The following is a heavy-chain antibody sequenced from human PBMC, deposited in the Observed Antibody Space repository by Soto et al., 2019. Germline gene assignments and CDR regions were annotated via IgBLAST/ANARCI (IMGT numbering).Heavy chain of an antibody. CDR1: GFTFSSYV. J-gene: IGHJ4*02. CDR3: ARDDEGGSECDLGY. Sequence: GGSLRLSCAASGFTFSSYVMHWVRQTPGKGLEWVAFISHDGNNKYYADSVKGRFTISRDNSENTLYLQMDSLRAEDTAVYYCARDDEGGSECDLGYWSQGTLVTVSS. D-gene: IGHD1-26*01. CDR2: ISHDGNNK. V-gene: IGHV3-30-3*01.